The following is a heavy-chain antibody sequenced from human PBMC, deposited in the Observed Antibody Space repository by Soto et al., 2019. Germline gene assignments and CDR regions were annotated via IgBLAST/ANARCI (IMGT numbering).Heavy chain of an antibody. D-gene: IGHD5-12*01. J-gene: IGHJ4*02. CDR3: ARGGRLRHFDY. CDR2: ISYDGSDK. Sequence: QVQVVESGGGVVQPGRALRLSCAASGFTFSSYAMHWVRQAPGKGLEWVPIISYDGSDKYYADSVKGRFTISRDNSKNTLYLQMNSLRTEDTAVYYCARGGRLRHFDYWGQGTLVTVSS. V-gene: IGHV3-30*04. CDR1: GFTFSSYA.